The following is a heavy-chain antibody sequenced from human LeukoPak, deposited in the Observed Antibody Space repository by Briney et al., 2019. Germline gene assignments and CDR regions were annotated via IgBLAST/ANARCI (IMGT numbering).Heavy chain of an antibody. D-gene: IGHD3-22*01. CDR1: GFTFSSYA. J-gene: IGHJ4*02. CDR2: ISGSGGST. V-gene: IGHV3-23*01. CDR3: ARDRYYDSSGYLGGDFDY. Sequence: PGGSLRLSCAASGFTFSSYAMSWVRQAPGKGLEWVSAISGSGGSTYYADSVKGRFTISRDNSKNTLYLQMNSLRAEDTAVYYCARDRYYDSSGYLGGDFDYWGQGTLVTVSS.